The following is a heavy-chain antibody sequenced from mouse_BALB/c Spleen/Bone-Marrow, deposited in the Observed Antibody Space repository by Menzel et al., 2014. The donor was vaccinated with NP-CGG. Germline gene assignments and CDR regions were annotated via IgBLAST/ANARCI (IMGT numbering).Heavy chain of an antibody. J-gene: IGHJ3*01. V-gene: IGHV14-3*02. CDR3: AVFIPQSNFAS. CDR2: IDPANGNT. CDR1: GFNIKDTY. D-gene: IGHD1-1*01. Sequence: EVQLQQSGAELVKPGASVKLSCTASGFNIKDTYMHWVKQRPEQGLEWIGRIDPANGNTKYDPKYQGKATITADTSSNSAYLQLSSMTSDDTAVYYCAVFIPQSNFASWGQGTLVTVSA.